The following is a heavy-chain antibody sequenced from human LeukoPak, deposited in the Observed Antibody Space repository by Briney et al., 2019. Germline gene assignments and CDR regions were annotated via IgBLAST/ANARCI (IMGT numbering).Heavy chain of an antibody. CDR2: MNPNSGNT. CDR3: ARLGFFRGVIDDY. D-gene: IGHD3-16*02. V-gene: IGHV1-8*01. CDR1: GYTFTSYD. J-gene: IGHJ4*02. Sequence: ASVKVSCKASGYTFTSYDINWVRQATGQGLEWMGWMNPNSGNTGYAQKFQGRVTMTRNTSISTAYMELSSLGSEDTAVYYCARLGFFRGVIDDYWGQGTLVTVSS.